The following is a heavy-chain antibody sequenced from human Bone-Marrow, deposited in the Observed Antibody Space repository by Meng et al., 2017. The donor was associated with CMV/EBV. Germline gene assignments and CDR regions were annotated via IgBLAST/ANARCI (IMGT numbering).Heavy chain of an antibody. CDR3: ARRLRHDYYYYGMDV. CDR2: FDPEDGET. Sequence: ASLKVSCTLSGYTLTELSMHWVRQAPGKGLEWMGGFDPEDGETIYAQKFQGRVTMTEDTSTDTAYMELSSLRSEDTVVNYCARRLRHDYYYYGMDVWGRGTTVTVSS. V-gene: IGHV1-24*01. J-gene: IGHJ6*02. CDR1: GYTLTELS. D-gene: IGHD5-24*01.